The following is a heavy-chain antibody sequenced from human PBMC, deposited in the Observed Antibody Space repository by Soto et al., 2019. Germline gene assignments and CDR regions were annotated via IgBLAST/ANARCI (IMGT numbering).Heavy chain of an antibody. CDR1: GFTFSSYG. CDR2: ISYDGSNT. V-gene: IGHV3-30*18. D-gene: IGHD1-26*01. CDR3: AKEGGLSGSYYISSSYYFDY. J-gene: IGHJ4*02. Sequence: QVQLVESGGGVVQPGRSLRLSCEASGFTFSSYGMHWVRQAPGKGLEWVAIISYDGSNTYYADSVKGRFTISRDNSKNTLYLQMNSLRAEETSVYYCAKEGGLSGSYYISSSYYFDYWGQGTLVTVSS.